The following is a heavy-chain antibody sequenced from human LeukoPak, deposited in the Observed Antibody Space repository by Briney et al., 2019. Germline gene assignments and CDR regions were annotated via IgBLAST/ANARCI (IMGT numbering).Heavy chain of an antibody. CDR3: AREASYYDSSGYSIRDAFDI. CDR2: ISSSGSTI. J-gene: IGHJ3*02. Sequence: GGSLRLSCAAYGFTFSDYYMSWIRQAPGKGLEWVSYISSSGSTIYYADSVKGRFTISRDNAKNSLYLQMNSLRAEDTAVYYCAREASYYDSSGYSIRDAFDIWGQGTMVTVSS. D-gene: IGHD3-22*01. V-gene: IGHV3-11*01. CDR1: GFTFSDYY.